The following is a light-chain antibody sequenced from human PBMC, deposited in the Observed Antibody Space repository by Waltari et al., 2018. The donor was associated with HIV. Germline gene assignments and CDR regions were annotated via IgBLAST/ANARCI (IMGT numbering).Light chain of an antibody. CDR2: GDN. Sequence: SSELTQDPAVSVALGQTVRITCQGASLRSYYASWYQQKPGPAPLLVVYGDNKRPSGIPDRFSGSSSGNTASLTITGAQAEDEADYYCNSRDSSGHHLVFAAATTVTVL. CDR3: NSRDSSGHHLV. J-gene: IGLJ1*01. V-gene: IGLV3-19*01. CDR1: SLRSYY.